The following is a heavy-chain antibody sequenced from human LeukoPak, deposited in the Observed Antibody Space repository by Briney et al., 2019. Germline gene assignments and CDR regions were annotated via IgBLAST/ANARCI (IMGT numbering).Heavy chain of an antibody. CDR2: INPNSGAT. J-gene: IGHJ3*02. CDR1: GDTFTGYY. V-gene: IGHV1-2*02. Sequence: ASVKVSCKASGDTFTGYYMHWVRQAPGQGLEWMGWINPNSGATNYAQKFQGRVTMTRDTSISTAYMELSRLRSDDTAVYYCARESPMRGADAFDIWGQGTMVTVSS. D-gene: IGHD1-26*01. CDR3: ARESPMRGADAFDI.